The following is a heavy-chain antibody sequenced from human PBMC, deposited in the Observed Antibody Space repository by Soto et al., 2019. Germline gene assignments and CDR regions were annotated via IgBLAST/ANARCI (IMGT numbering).Heavy chain of an antibody. CDR3: ARELRPRALDI. J-gene: IGHJ3*02. CDR2: INPNGGNT. Sequence: GESLKICCKGSGYTFSSHWIAWVRQAPGQGLEWMGIINPNGGNTSYAQKFQGRVTMTRDTSTSTAYMELRSLRSDDTAVYYCARELRPRALDIWGQGTMVTVS. D-gene: IGHD4-17*01. V-gene: IGHV1-46*01. CDR1: GYTFSSHW.